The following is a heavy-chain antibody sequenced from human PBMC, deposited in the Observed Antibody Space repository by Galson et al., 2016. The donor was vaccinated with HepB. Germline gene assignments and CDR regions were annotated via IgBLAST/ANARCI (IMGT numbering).Heavy chain of an antibody. CDR1: GFIFSTYD. Sequence: SLRLSCAASGFIFSTYDMHWVRQVTGKGLEWVSGIGTADDTYYPDPVKGRFIISRENAKNTLYLQMDSLRAGDTAVYYCARVGIRDAFDVWGRGTMVTVSS. D-gene: IGHD7-27*01. V-gene: IGHV3-13*01. J-gene: IGHJ3*01. CDR2: IGTADDT. CDR3: ARVGIRDAFDV.